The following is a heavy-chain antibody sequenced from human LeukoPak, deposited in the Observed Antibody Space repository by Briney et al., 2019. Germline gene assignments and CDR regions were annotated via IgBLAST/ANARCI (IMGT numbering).Heavy chain of an antibody. D-gene: IGHD6-6*01. CDR3: ARERAARPHYYYMDV. V-gene: IGHV4-34*01. Sequence: SETLSLTCAVYGGSFSGYYWSWIRQPPGKGLEWIGEINHSGSTNYNPSLKSRVTISVDTSKNQFSLKLSSVTAADTAVYYCARERAARPHYYYMDVWGKGTTVTISS. CDR1: GGSFSGYY. J-gene: IGHJ6*03. CDR2: INHSGST.